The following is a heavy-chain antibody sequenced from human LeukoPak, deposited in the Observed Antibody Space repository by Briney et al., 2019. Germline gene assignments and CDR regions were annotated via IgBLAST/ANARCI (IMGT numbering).Heavy chain of an antibody. V-gene: IGHV4-59*08. CDR2: IYYSGST. D-gene: IGHD6-19*01. Sequence: SETLSLTCTVSGGSMSSYYWSWIRQPPGEGLEWIGHIYYSGSTKYNPSLKSRVTISVDTSKQQFSLRLSSVSAADTAVYFCARLSGPSGGPVSFFGLDVWGQGTTVTVSS. CDR3: ARLSGPSGGPVSFFGLDV. J-gene: IGHJ6*02. CDR1: GGSMSSYY.